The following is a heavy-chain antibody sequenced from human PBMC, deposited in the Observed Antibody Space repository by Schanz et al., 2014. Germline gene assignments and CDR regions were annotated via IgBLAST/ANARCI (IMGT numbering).Heavy chain of an antibody. CDR1: GGSISSSRYY. D-gene: IGHD3-10*01. CDR2: IYYSGTT. V-gene: IGHV4-39*02. CDR3: ARPDGAFRGGWFDP. Sequence: QLHLQESGPGLVKPSETLSLTCTVSGGSISSSRYYWGWIRQPPGKGLEWIGNIYYSGTTFYNPSPKSGATISVDPSKNHLSLNLKSVPAADTAVYYCARPDGAFRGGWFDPWGQGTLVTVSS. J-gene: IGHJ5*02.